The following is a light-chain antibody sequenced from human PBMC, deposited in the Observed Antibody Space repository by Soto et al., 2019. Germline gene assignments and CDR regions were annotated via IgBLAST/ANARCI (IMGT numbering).Light chain of an antibody. Sequence: EIVLTQSPGTLSLSPGERATLSCRASQSVISTYLAWYQQKPGQAPRLLIYGASSRATGIPDRFSGSGSGTDFTLTISRLEPEDFAVYYCQQSRDSLETFGQGTKVEIK. J-gene: IGKJ1*01. CDR1: QSVISTY. CDR3: QQSRDSLET. V-gene: IGKV3-20*01. CDR2: GAS.